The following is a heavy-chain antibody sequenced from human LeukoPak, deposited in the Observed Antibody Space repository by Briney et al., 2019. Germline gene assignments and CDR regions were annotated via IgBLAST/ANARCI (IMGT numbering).Heavy chain of an antibody. Sequence: GGSLXLXXXASGFTXXXXXXXXXXQAPGXXXXXXXXXXSSSSTIXYADSVKGXFTISRDNAKNSLYLQMNSLRDDDKAVYYCARDRGTFTVTTDYFDYWGQGTLVTVSS. D-gene: IGHD4-17*01. CDR2: XXSSSSTI. CDR1: GFTXXXXX. J-gene: IGHJ4*02. V-gene: IGHV3-48*02. CDR3: ARDRGTFTVTTDYFDY.